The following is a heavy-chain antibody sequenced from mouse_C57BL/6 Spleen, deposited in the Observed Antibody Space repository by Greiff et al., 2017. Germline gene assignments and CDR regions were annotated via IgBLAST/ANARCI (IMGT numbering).Heavy chain of an antibody. Sequence: VQLLEPGAELVKPGASVTLSCKASGYTFTDYEMHWVKQTPVHGLEWIGAIDPETGGTDYNQKFKGKAILTVDKSSSTAYMERSSLTSEDSADYYGTRRRTTVVVGDYWGQGTSVTVSS. CDR3: TRRRTTVVVGDY. J-gene: IGHJ4*01. CDR1: GYTFTDYE. V-gene: IGHV1-15*01. D-gene: IGHD1-1*01. CDR2: IDPETGGT.